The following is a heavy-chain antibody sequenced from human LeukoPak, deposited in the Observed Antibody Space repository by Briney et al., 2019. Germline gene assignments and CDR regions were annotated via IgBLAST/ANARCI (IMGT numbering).Heavy chain of an antibody. CDR3: AKLNDYGDYAFDI. CDR2: IRYDGSNK. Sequence: AGGSLRLSCAASGFTFSSYGMHWVRQAPGKGLEWVAFIRYDGSNKYYADSVKGRFTISRDNSKNTLYLQMNSLRAEDTAVYYCAKLNDYGDYAFDIWGQGTMVTVSS. V-gene: IGHV3-30*02. D-gene: IGHD4-17*01. J-gene: IGHJ3*02. CDR1: GFTFSSYG.